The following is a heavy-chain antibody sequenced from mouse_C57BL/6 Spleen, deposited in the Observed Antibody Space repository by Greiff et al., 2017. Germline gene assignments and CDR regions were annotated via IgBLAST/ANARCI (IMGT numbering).Heavy chain of an antibody. Sequence: DVQLQESGPGLVKPSQSLSLTCSVTGYTITSGYYWNWIRQFPGNKLEWMGYIRYDGSNNYNPSLKNRVSITRDTSKNPFFLKLNSVTTEDTATDYCANYGSSYVWFAYWGQGTLVTVSA. D-gene: IGHD1-1*01. CDR3: ANYGSSYVWFAY. J-gene: IGHJ3*01. CDR1: GYTITSGYY. V-gene: IGHV3-6*01. CDR2: IRYDGSN.